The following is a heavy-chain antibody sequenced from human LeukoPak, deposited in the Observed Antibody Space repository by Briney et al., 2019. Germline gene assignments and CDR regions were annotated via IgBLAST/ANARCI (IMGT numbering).Heavy chain of an antibody. Sequence: ASVKVSCKASDYAFTTFGIMWVRQAPGQGLEWMGWISTSKTYTRYAQKVQGRATLTTDPSTSTAYLELTSLTSDDTAVYFCARASDTSWPFDFWGQGTKVTVSS. CDR3: ARASDTSWPFDF. D-gene: IGHD2-2*01. CDR1: DYAFTTFG. CDR2: ISTSKTYT. J-gene: IGHJ4*02. V-gene: IGHV1-18*01.